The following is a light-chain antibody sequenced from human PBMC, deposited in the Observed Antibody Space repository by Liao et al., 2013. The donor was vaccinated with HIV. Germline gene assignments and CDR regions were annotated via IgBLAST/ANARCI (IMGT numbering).Light chain of an antibody. CDR3: QVWDSSSDHWV. CDR1: ALPKQY. J-gene: IGLJ3*02. Sequence: SYVLTQPLSVSVAPGKTARITCSGDALPKQYAYWYQQKPGQAPVLVIYKDSERPSGIPERFSGSNSGNTATLTISRVEAGDEADYYCQVWDSSSDHWVFGGGTKLTVL. V-gene: IGLV3-21*04. CDR2: KDS.